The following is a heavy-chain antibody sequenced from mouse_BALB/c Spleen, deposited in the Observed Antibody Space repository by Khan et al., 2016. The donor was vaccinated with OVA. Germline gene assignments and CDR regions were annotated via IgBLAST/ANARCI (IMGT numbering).Heavy chain of an antibody. CDR1: GFTFSNYG. Sequence: EVELVESGGDLVKPGGSLKLSCAASGFTFSNYGMSWVRQTPDKRLEWVATITNGGSYTYYPDSVKGRFTISSDNAKNTLYLQMNSLKSEDTAMYYCARRGYDEAWFAYWGQGTLVTVSA. V-gene: IGHV5-6*01. CDR2: ITNGGSYT. J-gene: IGHJ3*01. CDR3: ARRGYDEAWFAY. D-gene: IGHD2-2*01.